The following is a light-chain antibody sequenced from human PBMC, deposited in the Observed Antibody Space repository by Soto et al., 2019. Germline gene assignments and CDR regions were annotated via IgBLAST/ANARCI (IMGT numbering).Light chain of an antibody. Sequence: QSALTQPASVSGSPGQSITISCTGTSSDVGGYNYVSWYQQHPGKAPKLMIYDVSNRPSGVSDRFSGSKSGNTASLTISGLQAEDEADYYCISYTSSSTHVVFGGRTELTVL. CDR2: DVS. CDR3: ISYTSSSTHVV. J-gene: IGLJ2*01. V-gene: IGLV2-14*01. CDR1: SSDVGGYNY.